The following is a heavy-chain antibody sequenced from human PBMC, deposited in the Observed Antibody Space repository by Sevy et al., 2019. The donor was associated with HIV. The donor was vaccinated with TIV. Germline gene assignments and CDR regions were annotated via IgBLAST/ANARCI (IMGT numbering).Heavy chain of an antibody. D-gene: IGHD6-13*01. CDR1: GDSVSSNSAA. CDR3: ARASTPKVPQQLVYHDWFDP. Sequence: SQTLSLTCAISGDSVSSNSAAWNWIRQSPSRGLEWLGRTYYRSKWYNDYAVSVKSRITINPDTSKNQFSLQLNSVTPEETAVYYCARASTPKVPQQLVYHDWFDPWGQGTLVTVSS. CDR2: TYYRSKWYN. J-gene: IGHJ5*02. V-gene: IGHV6-1*01.